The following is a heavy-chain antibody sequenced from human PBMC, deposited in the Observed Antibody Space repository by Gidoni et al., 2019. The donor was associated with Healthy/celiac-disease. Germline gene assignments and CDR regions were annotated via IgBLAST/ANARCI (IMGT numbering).Heavy chain of an antibody. CDR3: AKFAEGIAAPIDY. CDR1: GFTFSSYA. D-gene: IGHD6-6*01. J-gene: IGHJ4*02. Sequence: VQLLESGGGWVQPGGSLRLDCAASGFTFSSYAMRWVRQAPGKGPEWVSAISGSGVSTYYADSVKGRFTISSDNSKNTLYLQMNSLRAEDTAVYYCAKFAEGIAAPIDYWGQGTLVTVSS. CDR2: ISGSGVST. V-gene: IGHV3-23*01.